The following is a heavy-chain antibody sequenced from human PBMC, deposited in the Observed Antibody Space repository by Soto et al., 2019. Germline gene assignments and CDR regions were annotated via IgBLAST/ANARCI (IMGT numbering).Heavy chain of an antibody. CDR3: AKGYYGSGSYYNEYYYYGMDV. V-gene: IGHV3-23*01. CDR1: GFTVSSNY. Sequence: PGGSLRLSCAASGFTVSSNYMSWVRQAPGKGLEWVSAISGSGGSTYYADSVKGRFTISRDNSKNTLYLQMNSLRAEDTAVYYSAKGYYGSGSYYNEYYYYGMDVWGQGTTVTVSS. J-gene: IGHJ6*02. D-gene: IGHD3-10*01. CDR2: ISGSGGST.